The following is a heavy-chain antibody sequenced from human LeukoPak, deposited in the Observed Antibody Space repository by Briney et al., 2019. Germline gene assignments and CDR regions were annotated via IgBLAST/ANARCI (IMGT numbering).Heavy chain of an antibody. CDR1: GFTFSSYS. V-gene: IGHV3-30*03. Sequence: GGSLRLSCAASGFTFSSYSMNWVRQAPGKGLEWVAVISYDGSNKYYADSVKGRFTISRDNSKNTLYLQMNSLRAEDTAVYYCARDLPVGSAKGYYYYYYGMDVWGQGTTVTVSS. CDR2: ISYDGSNK. J-gene: IGHJ6*02. D-gene: IGHD6-25*01. CDR3: ARDLPVGSAKGYYYYYYGMDV.